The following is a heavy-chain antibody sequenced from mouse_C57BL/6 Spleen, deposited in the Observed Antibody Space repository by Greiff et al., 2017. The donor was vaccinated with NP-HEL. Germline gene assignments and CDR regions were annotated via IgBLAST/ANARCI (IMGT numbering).Heavy chain of an antibody. CDR3: ALYGYHWYFDV. CDR2: IDPSDSET. Sequence: QVQLKQPGAELVRPGSSVKLSCKASGYTFTSYWMHWVKQRPIQGLEWIGNIDPSDSETHYNQKFKDKATLTVDKSSSTAYMQLSSLTSEDSAVYYCALYGYHWYFDVWGTGTTVTVSS. V-gene: IGHV1-52*01. CDR1: GYTFTSYW. D-gene: IGHD2-2*01. J-gene: IGHJ1*03.